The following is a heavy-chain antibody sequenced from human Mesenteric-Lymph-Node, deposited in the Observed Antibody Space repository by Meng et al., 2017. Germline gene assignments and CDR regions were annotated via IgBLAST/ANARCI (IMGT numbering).Heavy chain of an antibody. CDR1: GGHFSGYD. CDR2: INHSGST. CDR3: ARVNGDCFSTICYKGWFDP. V-gene: IGHV4-34*01. D-gene: IGHD2-2*02. Sequence: QLHECGSVLHTLSGYGALPVGVCGGHFSGYDWSSIRQPQGKGLYGIGEINHSGSTNYNPPLKSRVTISVDTSKNQFSLNLNSVTAADTAVYYCARVNGDCFSTICYKGWFDPWGQGTLVTVSS. J-gene: IGHJ5*02.